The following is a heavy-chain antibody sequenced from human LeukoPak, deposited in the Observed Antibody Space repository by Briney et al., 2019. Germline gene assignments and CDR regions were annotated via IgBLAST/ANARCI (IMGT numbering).Heavy chain of an antibody. CDR2: INHSGST. CDR3: ARGQYYGSGSHHSRLRNSFDY. Sequence: SETLSLTCAVYGGSFSGYYWSWIRQPPGKGLEWIGEINHSGSTNYNPSLKSRVTISVDTSKNQFSLKLSSVTAADTAVYYCARGQYYGSGSHHSRLRNSFDYWGQGTLVTVSS. J-gene: IGHJ4*02. CDR1: GGSFSGYY. V-gene: IGHV4-34*01. D-gene: IGHD3-10*01.